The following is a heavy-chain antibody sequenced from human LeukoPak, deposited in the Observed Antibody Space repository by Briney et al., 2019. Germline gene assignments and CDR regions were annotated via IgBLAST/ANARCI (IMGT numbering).Heavy chain of an antibody. CDR3: ARDIVGSYGMDV. CDR2: IYYSGST. D-gene: IGHD3-16*02. CDR1: GGSISSGGYY. J-gene: IGHJ6*02. Sequence: PSETLSLTCTVSGGSISSGGYYWSWIRQHPGKGLEWIGYIYYSGSTYYNPSLKSRVTISVDTSKNQFSLKLSSVTAADTAVYYCARDIVGSYGMDVWGQGTTVTVSS. V-gene: IGHV4-31*03.